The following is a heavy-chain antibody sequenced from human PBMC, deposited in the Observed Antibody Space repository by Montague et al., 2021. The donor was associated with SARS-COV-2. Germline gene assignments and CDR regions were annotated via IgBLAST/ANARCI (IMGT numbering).Heavy chain of an antibody. V-gene: IGHV4-38-2*02. D-gene: IGHD2-21*01. CDR1: GYSISSGYF. CDR3: ARAYCGGDCNYLYIWFDS. J-gene: IGHJ5*01. Sequence: SETLSLTCSVSGYSISSGYFWGWIRQPPGKSLEWIGAIYHGGFTXXNPXXXSRLTMSLDTSKNQFSLRLSSVTAADTAIYYCARAYCGGDCNYLYIWFDSWGQGALVTVSS. CDR2: IYHGGFT.